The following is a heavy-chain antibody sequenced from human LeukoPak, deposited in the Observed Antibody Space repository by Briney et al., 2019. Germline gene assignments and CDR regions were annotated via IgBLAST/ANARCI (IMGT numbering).Heavy chain of an antibody. CDR3: ARVYYDYVWGSYRLWAFDI. CDR2: INHSGST. V-gene: IGHV4-34*01. Sequence: SETLSLTCAVYGGSFSGYYWSWIRQPPGKGLEWIGEINHSGSTNYNPSLKSRVTISVDTSKNQFSLKLSSVTAADTAVYYCARVYYDYVWGSYRLWAFDIWGQGTMVTVSS. J-gene: IGHJ3*02. CDR1: GGSFSGYY. D-gene: IGHD3-16*02.